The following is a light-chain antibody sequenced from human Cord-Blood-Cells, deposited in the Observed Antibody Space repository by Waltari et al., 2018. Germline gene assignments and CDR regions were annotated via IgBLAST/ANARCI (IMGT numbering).Light chain of an antibody. Sequence: QSALTQPASVSGSPGQSITISCTGTSSDVGGYIYLSWYQQHPGKAPKLMIYDVSNRPSGVSNRFSGSKSGNTASLTISGLQAEDEADYYCSSYTSSSTWVFGGGTKLTVL. V-gene: IGLV2-14*03. J-gene: IGLJ3*02. CDR1: SSDVGGYIY. CDR2: DVS. CDR3: SSYTSSSTWV.